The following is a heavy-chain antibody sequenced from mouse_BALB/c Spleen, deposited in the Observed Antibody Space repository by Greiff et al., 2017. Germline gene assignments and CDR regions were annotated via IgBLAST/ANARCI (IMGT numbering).Heavy chain of an antibody. CDR1: GYTFTSYW. D-gene: IGHD1-2*01. CDR2: IYPGNSDT. V-gene: IGHV1-5*01. J-gene: IGHJ4*01. CDR3: TREEVLRLREDYYAMDY. Sequence: VQLQQSGTVLARPGASVKMSCKASGYTFTSYWMHWVKQRPGQGLEWIGAIYPGNSDTSYNQKFKGKAKLTAVTSTSTAYMELSSLTNEDSAVYYCTREEVLRLREDYYAMDYWGQGTSVTVSS.